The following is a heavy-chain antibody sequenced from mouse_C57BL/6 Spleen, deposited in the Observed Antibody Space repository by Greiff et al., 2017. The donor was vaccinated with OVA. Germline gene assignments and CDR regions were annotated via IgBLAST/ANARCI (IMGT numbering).Heavy chain of an antibody. Sequence: VQLQQSGAELVKPGASVKISCKASGYAFSSYWMNWVKQRPGKGLEWIGQIYPGDGDTNYNEKFKGKATLTADKSSSTAYMQLSSLTSEDSAVYFCARGAESRGAMDDWGQGTSVTVSS. D-gene: IGHD3-3*01. CDR2: IYPGDGDT. CDR1: GYAFSSYW. J-gene: IGHJ4*01. CDR3: ARGAESRGAMDD. V-gene: IGHV1-80*01.